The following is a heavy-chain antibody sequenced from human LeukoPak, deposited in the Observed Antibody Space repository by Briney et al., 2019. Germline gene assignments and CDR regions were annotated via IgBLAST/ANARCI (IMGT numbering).Heavy chain of an antibody. CDR1: GFTFSTYG. CDR2: MTGGGSNT. J-gene: IGHJ5*02. V-gene: IGHV3-23*01. CDR3: ARDNSATIDRDTWWFDP. D-gene: IGHD5-24*01. Sequence: GGSLRLSCAASGFTFSTYGMSWVRQAPGKGLEWVSAMTGGGSNTHYADSVKGRFTVSRDNSKNTLYLQMNSLRAEDTAVYYCARDNSATIDRDTWWFDPWGQGTVVIVSS.